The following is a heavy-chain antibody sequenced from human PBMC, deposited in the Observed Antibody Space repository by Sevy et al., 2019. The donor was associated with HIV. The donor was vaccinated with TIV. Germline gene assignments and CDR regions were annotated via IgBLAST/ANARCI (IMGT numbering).Heavy chain of an antibody. CDR3: ARDLLVSARGYYYYYGMDV. Sequence: GGSLRLSCAASGFTFSSYAMHWVRQAPGKGLEWVAVISYDGSNKYYADSVKGRFTISRDNSKNTLYLQMNSLRAEDTAVYYCARDLLVSARGYYYYYGMDVWGQRTTVTVSS. CDR2: ISYDGSNK. CDR1: GFTFSSYA. J-gene: IGHJ6*02. D-gene: IGHD2-21*02. V-gene: IGHV3-30-3*01.